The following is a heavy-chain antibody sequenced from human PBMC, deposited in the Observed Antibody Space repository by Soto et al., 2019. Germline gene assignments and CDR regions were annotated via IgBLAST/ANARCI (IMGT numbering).Heavy chain of an antibody. D-gene: IGHD2-15*01. J-gene: IGHJ6*02. CDR1: GGTFSSYA. Sequence: ASVKVSCKASGGTFSSYAISWVRQAPGQGLEWMGWINPNSGGTNYAQKFQGWVTMTRDTSISTAYMELSRLRSDDTAVYYCARDPLDCSGGSCPGGMDVWGQGTTVTVSS. CDR2: INPNSGGT. CDR3: ARDPLDCSGGSCPGGMDV. V-gene: IGHV1-2*04.